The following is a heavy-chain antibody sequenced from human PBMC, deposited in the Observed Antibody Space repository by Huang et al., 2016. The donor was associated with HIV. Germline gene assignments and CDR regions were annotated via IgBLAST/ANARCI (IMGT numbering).Heavy chain of an antibody. D-gene: IGHD3-22*01. CDR3: ARDPKYHRIGYYRQRRGIDV. J-gene: IGHJ3*01. CDR2: ISAFKGDT. V-gene: IGHV1-18*01. Sequence: QAQLMQSGPEVKKPGASVKVSCKTSGSSFTDYGITWVGQAPGQGPECVGGISAFKGDTEIAQRLQGRVTRTTDTSTSRAYMELRSPRFDDTAVYFCARDPKYHRIGYYRQRRGIDVWGQGTMVSVSS. CDR1: GSSFTDYG.